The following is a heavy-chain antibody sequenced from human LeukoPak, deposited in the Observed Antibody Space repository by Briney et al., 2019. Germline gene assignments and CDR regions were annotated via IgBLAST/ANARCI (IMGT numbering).Heavy chain of an antibody. CDR2: TNHSGST. CDR3: ARGLARDY. Sequence: PSETLSLTCAVYGGSFSGYYWSWIRQPPGKGLEWIGETNHSGSTNYNPSLKSRVTISVDTSKNQFSLKLSSVTAADTAVYYCARGLARDYWGQGTLVTVSS. V-gene: IGHV4-34*01. D-gene: IGHD6-13*01. CDR1: GGSFSGYY. J-gene: IGHJ4*02.